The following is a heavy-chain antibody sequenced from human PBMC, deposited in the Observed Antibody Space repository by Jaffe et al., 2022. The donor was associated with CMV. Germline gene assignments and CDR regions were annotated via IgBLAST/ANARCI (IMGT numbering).Heavy chain of an antibody. J-gene: IGHJ4*02. D-gene: IGHD5-12*01. Sequence: EVQLVESGGGLVKPGRSLRLSCTASGFTFGDYAMSWFRQAPGKGLEWVGFIRSKAYGGTTEYAASVKGRFTISRDDSKSIAYLQMNSLKTEDTAVYYCTRDEGIVATIGFGIDYWGQGTLVTVSS. CDR2: IRSKAYGGTT. CDR3: TRDEGIVATIGFGIDY. V-gene: IGHV3-49*05. CDR1: GFTFGDYA.